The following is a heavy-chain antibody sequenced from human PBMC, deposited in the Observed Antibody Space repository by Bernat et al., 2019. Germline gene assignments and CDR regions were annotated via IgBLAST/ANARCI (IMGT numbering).Heavy chain of an antibody. V-gene: IGHV3-30*18. Sequence: QVQLVESGGGVVQPGRSLRLSCAASGFTFSSYGMHWVRQAPGKGLEWVAVISYDGSNKYYADSVKGRFTISRDNSKNTLYLQMNSLRAEDTAVYYCANANYYDSSGYYAGSVYWGQGTLATVSS. CDR2: ISYDGSNK. D-gene: IGHD3-22*01. J-gene: IGHJ4*02. CDR1: GFTFSSYG. CDR3: ANANYYDSSGYYAGSVY.